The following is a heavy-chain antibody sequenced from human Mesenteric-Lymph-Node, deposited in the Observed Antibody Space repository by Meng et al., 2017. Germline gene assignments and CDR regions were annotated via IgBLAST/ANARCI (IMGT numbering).Heavy chain of an antibody. CDR3: ARSPRPYEFDY. Sequence: QLQLQESGPGLVKPSQTLSLICSVSGGSISSYYWSWIRQPPGKGLEWIGYIHYSGSTNYNPSLKRRVTISVETSKIQFSLKVSSVTAADTAVYYCARSPRPYEFDYWGQGTLVTVSS. V-gene: IGHV4-59*01. J-gene: IGHJ4*02. CDR2: IHYSGST. CDR1: GGSISSYY. D-gene: IGHD3-3*01.